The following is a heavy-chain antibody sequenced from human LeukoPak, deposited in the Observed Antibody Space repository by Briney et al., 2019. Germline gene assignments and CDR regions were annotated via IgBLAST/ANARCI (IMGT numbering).Heavy chain of an antibody. D-gene: IGHD3-9*01. CDR1: GGTFSSYA. CDR2: IIPIFGTA. V-gene: IGHV1-69*13. Sequence: SVKVSCKASGGTFSSYAISCVRQAPGQGLEWMGGIIPIFGTANYAQKFQGRVTITADESTSTAYMELSSLRSEDTAVYYCARSLTVGGTDILTGYFDYWGQGTLVTVSS. CDR3: ARSLTVGGTDILTGYFDY. J-gene: IGHJ4*02.